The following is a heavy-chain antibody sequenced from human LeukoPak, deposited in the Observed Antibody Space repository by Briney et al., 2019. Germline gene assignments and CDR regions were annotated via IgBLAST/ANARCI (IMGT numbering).Heavy chain of an antibody. J-gene: IGHJ3*02. CDR3: ARESTFRLLRNVSDI. V-gene: IGHV1-46*01. CDR1: GYSFTIFH. Sequence: ASVKVSCKASGYSFTIFHIHWVRQAPGQGLEWMGTINPSDGGTSYAQKFQGRVTMTSDTSTTTVAMDLSSLRSDDTAVYYCARESTFRLLRNVSDIWGQGTMVTVSS. CDR2: INPSDGGT. D-gene: IGHD5-12*01.